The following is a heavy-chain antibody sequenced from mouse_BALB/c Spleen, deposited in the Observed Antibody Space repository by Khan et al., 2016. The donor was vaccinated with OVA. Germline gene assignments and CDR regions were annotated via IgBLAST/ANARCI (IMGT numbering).Heavy chain of an antibody. Sequence: VQLQESGAELAKPGASVKMSCKASGYTFTNYWMHWVKQRPGQGLEWIGYIDPSTTYTDYNQKFKDKATLTADKSSRTAYMQLSSLTSEDSAVYYCVNHGRSSAWFTYWGQGTLVTVSA. J-gene: IGHJ3*01. CDR2: IDPSTTYT. CDR1: GYTFTNYW. D-gene: IGHD1-1*01. CDR3: VNHGRSSAWFTY. V-gene: IGHV1-7*01.